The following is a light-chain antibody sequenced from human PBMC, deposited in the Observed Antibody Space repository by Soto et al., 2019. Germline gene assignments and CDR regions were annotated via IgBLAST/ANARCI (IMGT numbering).Light chain of an antibody. CDR2: GAS. V-gene: IGKV3-15*01. CDR1: QSVSSN. Sequence: EIELTQSPATLSVSPGERATLSCRASQSVSSNVAWYQQIPGQAPRLLIYGASTRATGVPARFSGSGSGTDFTLTISSLQSEDFAVYFCQQYNKWPPRTFGQGTRVDMK. CDR3: QQYNKWPPRT. J-gene: IGKJ1*01.